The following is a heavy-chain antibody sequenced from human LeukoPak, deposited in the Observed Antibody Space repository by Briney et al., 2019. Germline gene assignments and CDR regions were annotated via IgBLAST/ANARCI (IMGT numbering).Heavy chain of an antibody. V-gene: IGHV4-34*01. D-gene: IGHD3-22*01. CDR1: GGSFSGYY. J-gene: IGHJ4*02. CDR2: VNHSGST. CDR3: ARDNYDSSGYYYAYSAGFDY. Sequence: PSETLSLTCAVYGGSFSGYYWSWIRQPPGKGLEWIGEVNHSGSTNYNPSLKSRVTISVDTSKNQFSLKLSSVTAADTAVYYCARDNYDSSGYYYAYSAGFDYWGQGTLVTVSS.